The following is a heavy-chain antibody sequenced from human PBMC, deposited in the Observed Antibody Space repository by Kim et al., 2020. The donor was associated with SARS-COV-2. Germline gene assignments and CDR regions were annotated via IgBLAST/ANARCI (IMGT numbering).Heavy chain of an antibody. J-gene: IGHJ6*02. Sequence: AQKFQERVTITRDMSTSTAYMELSSLRSEDTAVYYCAASTQQLVPGGMDVWGQGTTVTVAS. CDR3: AASTQQLVPGGMDV. V-gene: IGHV1-58*01. D-gene: IGHD6-13*01.